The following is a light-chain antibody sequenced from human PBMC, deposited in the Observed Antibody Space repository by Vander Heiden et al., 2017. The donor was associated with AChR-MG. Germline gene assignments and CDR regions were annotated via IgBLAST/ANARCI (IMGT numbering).Light chain of an antibody. CDR1: SSDVGGYNY. J-gene: IGLJ3*02. V-gene: IGLV2-11*01. CDR3: CSYAGSYV. CDR2: DVS. Sequence: QSALTQPRSVSGSPGQSVTISCPGTSSDVGGYNYFSWYPQHPGKHHKLIIYDVSKGPSGVPDRFSGSKSGNTASLTISGLQAEDEDDYYCCSYAGSYVFGGGTKLTVL.